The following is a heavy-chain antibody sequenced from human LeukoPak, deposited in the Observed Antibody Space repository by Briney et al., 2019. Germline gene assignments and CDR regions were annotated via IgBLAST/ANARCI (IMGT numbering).Heavy chain of an antibody. V-gene: IGHV3-30*04. J-gene: IGHJ5*02. Sequence: PGGSLSLSCGVSGFSFSRHDMDWVRQSPGKGLEWVAAVSYDGTSEKYGDSVKGRFTISRDNSKSTLYLQMMSLRVEDTALYYCVKDLSDDHSGKDNWDDPW. CDR1: GFSFSRHD. CDR3: VKDLSDDHSGKDNWDDP. D-gene: IGHD3-10*01. CDR2: VSYDGTSE.